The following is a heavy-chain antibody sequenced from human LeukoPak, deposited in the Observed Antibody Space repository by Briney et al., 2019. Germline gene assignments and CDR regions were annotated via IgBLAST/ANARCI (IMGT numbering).Heavy chain of an antibody. J-gene: IGHJ4*02. D-gene: IGHD4-17*01. CDR1: GFTFSSYA. CDR3: AKTPRATVTTNY. V-gene: IGHV3-23*01. Sequence: PGGSLRLSCAASGFTFSSYAMSWVRQAPGKGPEWVSAISGSGGSTYYADSVKGRFTISRDNSKNTLYLQMNSLRVEDTAVYYCAKTPRATVTTNYWGQGTLVTVSS. CDR2: ISGSGGST.